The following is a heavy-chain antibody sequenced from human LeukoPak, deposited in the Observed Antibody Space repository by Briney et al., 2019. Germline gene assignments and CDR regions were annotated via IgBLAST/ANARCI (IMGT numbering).Heavy chain of an antibody. CDR1: GYTFTSCG. CDR2: INTYTGNA. D-gene: IGHD3-10*01. J-gene: IGHJ4*02. Sequence: GASVKVSCKASGYTFTSCGISRVRQAPGQGLEWMGWINTYTGNANYPEKFQGRVTMTTDTSTTTAYMELRSLRYDDTAVYYCARVPYGAGKYPYFDYWGQGSLVTVSS. V-gene: IGHV1-18*01. CDR3: ARVPYGAGKYPYFDY.